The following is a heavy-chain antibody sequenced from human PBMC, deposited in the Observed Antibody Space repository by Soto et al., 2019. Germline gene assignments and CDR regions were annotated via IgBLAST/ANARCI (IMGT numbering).Heavy chain of an antibody. CDR1: GYTFSDYY. D-gene: IGHD1-1*01. CDR2: INPNSGGT. Sequence: QVQLVQSGAEVRKPGASVKVSCKASGYTFSDYYIHWVRQAPGQGLEWMGWINPNSGGTKYAPKFPGGVTMTRDTYSTTADIELSRLRSGDTAVYYCAREPATAKPEGVDFWGQGTLVTVSS. V-gene: IGHV1-2*02. CDR3: AREPATAKPEGVDF. J-gene: IGHJ4*02.